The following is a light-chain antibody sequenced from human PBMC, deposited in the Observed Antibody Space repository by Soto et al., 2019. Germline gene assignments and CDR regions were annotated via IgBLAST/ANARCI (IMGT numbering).Light chain of an antibody. CDR3: AAWDDSLSGYV. CDR2: SNN. CDR1: SSNIGSNY. J-gene: IGLJ1*01. Sequence: QSVLTQPPSASGTPGQRVTISCSGSSSNIGSNYVYWYQQLPGTAPKLLVYSNNQRPSGVPDRFSGSKSGTSASLAISGLRSEDEADYCCAAWDDSLSGYVFGTGTKVIVL. V-gene: IGLV1-47*02.